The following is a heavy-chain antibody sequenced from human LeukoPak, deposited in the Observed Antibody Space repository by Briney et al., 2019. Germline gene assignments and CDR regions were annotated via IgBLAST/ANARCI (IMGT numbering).Heavy chain of an antibody. Sequence: PSETLSLTCTVSGGSISSSSYYWSWIRQPPGKGLEWIGYIYYSGSTNYNPSLKSRVTISVDTSKNQFSLKLSSVTAADTAVYYCARAIVVVTAIGYYYYMDVWGKGTTVTVSS. V-gene: IGHV4-61*05. CDR3: ARAIVVVTAIGYYYYMDV. D-gene: IGHD2-21*02. CDR2: IYYSGST. J-gene: IGHJ6*03. CDR1: GGSISSSSYY.